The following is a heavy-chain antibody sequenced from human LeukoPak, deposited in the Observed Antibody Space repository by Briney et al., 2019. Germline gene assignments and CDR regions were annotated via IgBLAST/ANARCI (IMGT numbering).Heavy chain of an antibody. CDR2: INHSGST. CDR1: GGSFSGYY. CDR3: ARLTYCSSTSCYSSSWFDP. Sequence: SETLSLTCAVYGGSFSGYYWSWIRQPPGKGLEWIGEINHSGSTNYNPSLKSRVTISVDTSKNQFSLKLSSVTAADTAVYYCARLTYCSSTSCYSSSWFDPWGQGTLVTVSS. D-gene: IGHD2-2*01. J-gene: IGHJ5*02. V-gene: IGHV4-34*01.